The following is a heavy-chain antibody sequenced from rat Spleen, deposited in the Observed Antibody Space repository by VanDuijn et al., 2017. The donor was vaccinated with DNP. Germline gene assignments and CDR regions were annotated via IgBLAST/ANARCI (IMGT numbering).Heavy chain of an antibody. CDR1: GFTFSDYN. V-gene: IGHV5-27*01. Sequence: EVQLVESGGGLVQPGRSLKLSCTASGFTFSDYNMAWIRQVPGKGLEWVASITSSGGSAYHPDSVRGRFSISRDNAKSSLYLQMDSLRSEDTATYFCTTGLNWFGYWGQGTLVTVSS. CDR3: TTGLNWFGY. J-gene: IGHJ3*01. CDR2: ITSSGGSA.